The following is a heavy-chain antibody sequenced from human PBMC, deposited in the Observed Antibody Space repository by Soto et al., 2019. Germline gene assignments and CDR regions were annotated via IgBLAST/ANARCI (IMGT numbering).Heavy chain of an antibody. D-gene: IGHD6-13*01. J-gene: IGHJ5*02. CDR1: GGTFSSYA. Sequence: QVRLVQSGAEVKKPGSSVKVSCKASGGTFSSYAISWVRQAPGQGLEWIGGITPISGTANYAQRFQDRVAITADKSTSTAYMELSSLRSEDTAVYYCARDPPYSSSWYRGWFDPWGQGTLVTVSS. CDR3: ARDPPYSSSWYRGWFDP. CDR2: ITPISGTA. V-gene: IGHV1-69*06.